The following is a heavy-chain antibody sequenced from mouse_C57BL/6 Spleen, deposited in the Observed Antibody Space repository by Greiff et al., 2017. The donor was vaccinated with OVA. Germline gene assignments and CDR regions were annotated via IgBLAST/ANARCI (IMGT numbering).Heavy chain of an antibody. V-gene: IGHV1-82*01. Sequence: VQLLESGPELVKPGASVKISCKASGYAFSSSWMNWVKQRPGKGLEWIGRIYPGDGDTNYNGKFKGKATLTADKSSSTAYMQLSSLTSEDSAVYFCARSGYGSGFWYFDVWGTGTTVTVSS. CDR2: IYPGDGDT. CDR1: GYAFSSSW. J-gene: IGHJ1*03. D-gene: IGHD1-1*01. CDR3: ARSGYGSGFWYFDV.